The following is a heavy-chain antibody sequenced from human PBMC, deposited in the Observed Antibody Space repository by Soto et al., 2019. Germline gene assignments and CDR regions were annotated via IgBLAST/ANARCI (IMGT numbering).Heavy chain of an antibody. Sequence: QVQLVESGGGVVQPGRSLRLSCAASGFTFSSYGMHWVRQAPGKGLEWVAVISYDGSNRYYADSVKGRFTISRDNSKNTLYLQMYSLEAEDTAVYYCAKDGLTSADLEPYYFDYWCQGTLDTVSS. V-gene: IGHV3-30*18. D-gene: IGHD1-1*01. J-gene: IGHJ4*02. CDR1: GFTFSSYG. CDR2: ISYDGSNR. CDR3: AKDGLTSADLEPYYFDY.